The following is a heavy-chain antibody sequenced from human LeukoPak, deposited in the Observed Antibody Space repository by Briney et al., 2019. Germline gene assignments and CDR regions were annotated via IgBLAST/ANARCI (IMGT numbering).Heavy chain of an antibody. Sequence: GGSLRLSCAASGFTFSSYGMHWARQAPGKGLEWVAVISYDGSNKYYADSVKGRFTISRDNSNNTLYLQMNSLRAEDTAVYYCAKDQEAEWLALGYWGQGTLVTVSS. J-gene: IGHJ4*02. CDR2: ISYDGSNK. V-gene: IGHV3-30*18. CDR1: GFTFSSYG. D-gene: IGHD6-19*01. CDR3: AKDQEAEWLALGY.